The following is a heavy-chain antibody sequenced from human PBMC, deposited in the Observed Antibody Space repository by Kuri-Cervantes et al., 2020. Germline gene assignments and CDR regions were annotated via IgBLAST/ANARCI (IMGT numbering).Heavy chain of an antibody. CDR1: GFTFSSYG. J-gene: IGHJ1*01. D-gene: IGHD3-22*01. CDR3: AKGTYDSSGYPEYFQH. Sequence: GESLKISCAASGFTFSSYGMHWVRQAPGKGLEWVAVIPYDGSNKYYADSVKGRFTISRDNSKNTLYLQMNSLRAEDTAVYYCAKGTYDSSGYPEYFQHWGQGTLVTVSS. V-gene: IGHV3-30*18. CDR2: IPYDGSNK.